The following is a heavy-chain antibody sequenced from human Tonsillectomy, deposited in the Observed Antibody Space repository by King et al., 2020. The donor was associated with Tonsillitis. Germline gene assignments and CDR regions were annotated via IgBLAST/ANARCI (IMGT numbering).Heavy chain of an antibody. CDR2: IFSNDEK. Sequence: VTLKESGPVLVKPTETLTLTCTVSGFSLTDARVGVSWIRQPPGKALEWLAHIFSNDEKFYRTSLKSRLSISKDTSKSQVVLNMTNMEPVDTATFYCARLPYYYGSGGYYFAFDIWGQGTMVTVSS. D-gene: IGHD3-10*01. CDR3: ARLPYYYGSGGYYFAFDI. CDR1: GFSLTDARVG. J-gene: IGHJ3*02. V-gene: IGHV2-26*01.